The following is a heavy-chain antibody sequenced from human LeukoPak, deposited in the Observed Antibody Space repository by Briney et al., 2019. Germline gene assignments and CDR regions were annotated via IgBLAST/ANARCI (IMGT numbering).Heavy chain of an antibody. V-gene: IGHV4-34*01. CDR2: INHSGST. CDR3: VTYYFDSSGPKKNY. D-gene: IGHD3-22*01. Sequence: PSETLSLTCAVYGGSFSGYYWSWIRQPPGKGLEWIGEINHSGSTNYNPSLKSRVTISVDTSKKQFSLKLSSVTAADTAVYYCVTYYFDSSGPKKNYWGQGTLVAVSS. CDR1: GGSFSGYY. J-gene: IGHJ4*02.